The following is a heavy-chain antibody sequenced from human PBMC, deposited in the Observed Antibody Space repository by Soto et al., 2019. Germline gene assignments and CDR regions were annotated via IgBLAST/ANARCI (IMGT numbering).Heavy chain of an antibody. Sequence: QVQLVQSGAEVKKPGSSVKVSCKASGGIFTRYDIRWVRQAPGQGLEWMGAIIPIFGTANYAPNLQGRVTITADDSTRTAYMELNRLTSADTAVYFCARVGGVGAPPGTDFWGQGTLVTVSS. CDR3: ARVGGVGAPPGTDF. J-gene: IGHJ4*02. V-gene: IGHV1-69*01. D-gene: IGHD1-26*01. CDR1: GGIFTRYD. CDR2: IIPIFGTA.